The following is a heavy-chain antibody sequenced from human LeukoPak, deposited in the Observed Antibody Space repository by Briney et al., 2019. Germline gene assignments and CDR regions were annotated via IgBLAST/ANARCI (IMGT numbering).Heavy chain of an antibody. CDR2: INPSGGST. CDR3: ARDSGWWMFDY. V-gene: IGHV1-46*01. CDR1: GYTFTSYY. D-gene: IGHD6-19*01. J-gene: IGHJ4*02. Sequence: ASVKVSCKASGYTFTSYYIHWVRQAPGQGLEWMGIINPSGGSTSYAQKFQGRVTMTRDTSTSTVYMELSSQRSEDTAVYYCARDSGWWMFDYWGQGTLVTVSS.